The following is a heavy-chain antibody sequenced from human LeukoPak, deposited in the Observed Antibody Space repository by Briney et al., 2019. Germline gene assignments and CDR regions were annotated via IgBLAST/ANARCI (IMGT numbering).Heavy chain of an antibody. D-gene: IGHD3-10*01. CDR1: GGSFSGYY. V-gene: IGHV4-34*01. CDR2: INHSGST. Sequence: PSETLSLTCAVYGGSFSGYYWSWIRQPPGKGLEWIGEINHSGSTNYNPSLKSRVTISVDTSKNQFSLKLSSVTAADTAVYYCARSARGVISRYYYYYMDVWGKGTTVTISS. J-gene: IGHJ6*03. CDR3: ARSARGVISRYYYYYMDV.